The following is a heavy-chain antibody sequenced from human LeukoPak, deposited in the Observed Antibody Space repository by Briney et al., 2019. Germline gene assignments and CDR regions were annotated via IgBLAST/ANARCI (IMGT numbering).Heavy chain of an antibody. CDR1: GFTVSSNY. D-gene: IGHD4-17*01. CDR3: ATAMTTVTPPFDY. Sequence: PGGSLRLSCAASGFTVSSNYMSWVRRAPGKGLEWVSVIYSGGSTYYADSVKGRFTISRDNSKNTLYLQMNSLRAEDTAAYYCATAMTTVTPPFDYWGQGTLVTVSS. V-gene: IGHV3-66*01. CDR2: IYSGGST. J-gene: IGHJ4*02.